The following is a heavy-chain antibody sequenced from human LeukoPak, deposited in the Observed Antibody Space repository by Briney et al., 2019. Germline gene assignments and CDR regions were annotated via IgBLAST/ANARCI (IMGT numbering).Heavy chain of an antibody. CDR2: INHSGST. Sequence: GSLRLSCAASGFTFSDYYWSWIRQPPGKGLEWIGEINHSGSTNYNPSLKSRVTISVDTSKNQFSLKLSSVTAADTAVYYCARGPSYYGSGSYIFHYYGMDVWGQGTTVTVSS. CDR3: ARGPSYYGSGSYIFHYYGMDV. J-gene: IGHJ6*02. V-gene: IGHV4-34*01. CDR1: GFTFSDYY. D-gene: IGHD3-10*01.